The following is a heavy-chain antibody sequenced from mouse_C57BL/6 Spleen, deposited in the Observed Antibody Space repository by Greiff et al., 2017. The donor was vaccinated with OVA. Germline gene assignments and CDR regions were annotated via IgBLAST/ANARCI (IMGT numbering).Heavy chain of an antibody. D-gene: IGHD2-4*01. CDR2: ISDGGSYT. CDR3: AREGYDYDWYFDV. Sequence: EVKLVESGGGLVKPGGSLKLSCAASGFTFGSYAMSWVRQTPEKRLEWVATISDGGSYTYYPDNVKGRFTISRDNAKNNLYLQMSHLKSEDTAMYYCAREGYDYDWYFDVWGTGTTVTVSS. J-gene: IGHJ1*03. CDR1: GFTFGSYA. V-gene: IGHV5-4*01.